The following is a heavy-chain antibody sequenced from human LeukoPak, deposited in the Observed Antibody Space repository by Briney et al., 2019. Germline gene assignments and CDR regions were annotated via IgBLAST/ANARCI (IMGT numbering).Heavy chain of an antibody. J-gene: IGHJ4*02. Sequence: ASVKVSCKASGYTFTSYYMHWVRQAPGQGLEWMGIINPSGGSTSYAQKFQGRVTMTRDTSTSTVYMELSSVRSEDTAVYYCARDVSGRRIAAAGGYFDYWGQGTLVTVSS. CDR3: ARDVSGRRIAAAGGYFDY. CDR2: INPSGGST. V-gene: IGHV1-46*01. CDR1: GYTFTSYY. D-gene: IGHD6-13*01.